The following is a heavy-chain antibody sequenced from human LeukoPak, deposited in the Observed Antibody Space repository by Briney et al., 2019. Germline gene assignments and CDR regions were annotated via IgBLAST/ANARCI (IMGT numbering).Heavy chain of an antibody. J-gene: IGHJ4*02. CDR2: ISAYNGNT. D-gene: IGHD5-12*01. Sequence: GASVKFSCKAPGYTFTSYGISWGGQALGQGLEWMGWISAYNGNTNYAQKLQGRVTMTTDTSTSTAYTELRSLRSDDTAVYYCARGSGTNDYWGQGTLVTVSS. CDR3: ARGSGTNDY. CDR1: GYTFTSYG. V-gene: IGHV1-18*01.